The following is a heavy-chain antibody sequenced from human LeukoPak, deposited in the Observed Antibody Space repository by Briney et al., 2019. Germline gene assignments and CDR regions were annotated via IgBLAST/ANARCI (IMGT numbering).Heavy chain of an antibody. V-gene: IGHV1-8*01. D-gene: IGHD5-18*01. CDR2: MNPISGNT. J-gene: IGHJ6*03. CDR1: GYTFTSYD. Sequence: GASVTASCKASGYTFTSYDINWVRQATGQGLEWMGWMNPISGNTGHAQKFQGRVTMTRDTSISTAYMELSSLRSEDTAVYYCARGPPIRGYRYGYDTGYYYSYSMDVWGKGTTVTISS. CDR3: ARGPPIRGYRYGYDTGYYYSYSMDV.